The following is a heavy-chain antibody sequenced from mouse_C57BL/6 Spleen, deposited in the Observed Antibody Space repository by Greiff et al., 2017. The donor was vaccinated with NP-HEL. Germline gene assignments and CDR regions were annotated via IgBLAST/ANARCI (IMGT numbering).Heavy chain of an antibody. V-gene: IGHV1-62-2*01. CDR1: GYTFTEYT. CDR3: ARHEDGGWDGNYVWFAY. Sequence: VQLQQSGAELVKPGASVKLSCKASGYTFTEYTIHWVKQRSGQGLEWIGWFYPGSGSIKYNEKFKDKATLTADKSSSTVYMELSRLTSEDSAVDCCARHEDGGWDGNYVWFAYWGQGTLVTVSA. D-gene: IGHD2-1*01. J-gene: IGHJ3*01. CDR2: FYPGSGSI.